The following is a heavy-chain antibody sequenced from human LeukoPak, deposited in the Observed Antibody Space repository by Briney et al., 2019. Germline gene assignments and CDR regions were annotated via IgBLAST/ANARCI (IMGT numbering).Heavy chain of an antibody. D-gene: IGHD3-22*01. V-gene: IGHV3-9*03. Sequence: GRSLRLSCAASGFTFDDYAMHWVRQAPGKGLEWVSGISWNSGSIVYADSVKGRFTISRDNAKNSLYLQMNSLRAEDMALYYCAKGSSGYYDYPFDYWGQGTLVTVSS. CDR2: ISWNSGSI. J-gene: IGHJ4*02. CDR3: AKGSSGYYDYPFDY. CDR1: GFTFDDYA.